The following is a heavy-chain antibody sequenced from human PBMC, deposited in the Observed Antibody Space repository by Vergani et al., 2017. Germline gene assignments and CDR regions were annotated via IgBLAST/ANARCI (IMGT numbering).Heavy chain of an antibody. J-gene: IGHJ4*02. CDR1: GGTFSSYA. CDR3: ATDVNSGSNDYPYYFDY. V-gene: IGHV1-69*01. D-gene: IGHD1-26*01. CDR2: IIPIFGTA. Sequence: QVQLAQSGAEVKKPGSSVKVSCKASGGTFSSYAISWVRQAPGQGLEWMGGIIPIFGTANYAQKFQGRVTITADESTSTAYMELSSLRSEDTAVYYCATDVNSGSNDYPYYFDYWGQGTLVTVSS.